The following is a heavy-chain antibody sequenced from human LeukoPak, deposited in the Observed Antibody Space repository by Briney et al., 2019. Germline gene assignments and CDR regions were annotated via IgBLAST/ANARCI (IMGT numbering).Heavy chain of an antibody. CDR3: AKGHRPTSPRNYFDY. Sequence: GGSLRLSCAASGFTFSHYAMHWVRQAPGKGLEWVAVISYDGSKKYYADSVKGRFTISRDNSKNTLYLQMNTLRPEDTALYYCAKGHRPTSPRNYFDYWGQGTLVTVSS. CDR2: ISYDGSKK. V-gene: IGHV3-30*18. D-gene: IGHD1-14*01. J-gene: IGHJ4*02. CDR1: GFTFSHYA.